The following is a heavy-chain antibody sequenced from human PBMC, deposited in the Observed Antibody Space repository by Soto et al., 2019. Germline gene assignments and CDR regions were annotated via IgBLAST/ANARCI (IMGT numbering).Heavy chain of an antibody. V-gene: IGHV4-39*01. CDR2: IYYSGST. Sequence: SETLSLTCTVSGGSISSSSYYWGWIRQPPGKGLEWIGSIYYSGSTYYNPSLKSRVTISVDTSKNQFSLKLSSVTAADTAVYYCARTSTGTTFSQSVDVWGKGTTVTVSS. CDR3: ARTSTGTTFSQSVDV. CDR1: GGSISSSSYY. J-gene: IGHJ6*04. D-gene: IGHD1-7*01.